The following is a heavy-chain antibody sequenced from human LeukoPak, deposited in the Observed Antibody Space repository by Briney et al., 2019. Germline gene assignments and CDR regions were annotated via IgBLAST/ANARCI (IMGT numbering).Heavy chain of an antibody. J-gene: IGHJ4*02. CDR1: GFTFSKSD. V-gene: IGHV3-21*01. D-gene: IGHD3-9*01. Sequence: GGSLRLSCAASGFTFSKSDMIWVRQAPGKGLEWVSSISSSSSYIYYADSVKGRFTISRDNAKNSLYLQMNSLRAEDTAVYYCARSRYDILTGTPPHYWGQGTLVTVSS. CDR2: ISSSSSYI. CDR3: ARSRYDILTGTPPHY.